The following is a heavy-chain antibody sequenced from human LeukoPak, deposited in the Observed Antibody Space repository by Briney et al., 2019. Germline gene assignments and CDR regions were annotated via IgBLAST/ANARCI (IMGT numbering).Heavy chain of an antibody. CDR1: GYTFTGYY. CDR2: INPNSGGT. V-gene: IGHV1-2*02. CDR3: ARSSRDGYSYGYSYYYYYMDV. J-gene: IGHJ6*03. Sequence: ASVKVSCKASGYTFTGYYMHWVRQAPGQGLEWMGWINPNSGGTNYAQQFQGRVTMTRDTSISTAYMELSRLRSDDTAVYYCARSSRDGYSYGYSYYYYYMDVWGKGTTVTVSS. D-gene: IGHD5-18*01.